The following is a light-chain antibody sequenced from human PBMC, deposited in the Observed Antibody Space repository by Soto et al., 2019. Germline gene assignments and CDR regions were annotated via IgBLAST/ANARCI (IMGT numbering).Light chain of an antibody. CDR3: SSYAGSNNWL. CDR1: SSDVGGYKY. Sequence: QSALTQPPSASGSPGQSVTISCTGTSSDVGGYKYVSWYQQHPGKVPKLMIYDVTKRPSGVPDRFSGSKSGNTASLTVSGLQAEDEADYYCSSYAGSNNWLFGGGTKLTVL. V-gene: IGLV2-8*01. CDR2: DVT. J-gene: IGLJ3*02.